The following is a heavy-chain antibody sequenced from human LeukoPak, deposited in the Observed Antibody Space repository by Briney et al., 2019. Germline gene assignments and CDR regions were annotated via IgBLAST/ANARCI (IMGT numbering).Heavy chain of an antibody. CDR3: ARHGYSYGYESVY. D-gene: IGHD5-18*01. CDR2: INHSGST. Sequence: PSETLSLTCAVYGGSFSGYYWSWIRQPPGKGLEWIGEINHSGSTNYNPSLKSRVTISVDTSKNQFSLKLSSVTAADTAVYYCARHGYSYGYESVYWGQGTLVTVSS. J-gene: IGHJ4*02. V-gene: IGHV4-34*01. CDR1: GGSFSGYY.